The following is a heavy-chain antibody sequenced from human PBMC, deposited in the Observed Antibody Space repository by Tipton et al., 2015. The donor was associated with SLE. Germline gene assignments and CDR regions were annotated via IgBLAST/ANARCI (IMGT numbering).Heavy chain of an antibody. CDR1: GGSISSYY. D-gene: IGHD1-7*01. Sequence: TLSLTCTVSGGSISSYYWSWIRQPPGKGLEWIGYIYYSGSTNYNPSLKSRVTISVDTSKNQFSLKLSSVTAADTAVYYCASLGGTATNYWGQGTLVTVSS. J-gene: IGHJ4*02. V-gene: IGHV4-59*08. CDR2: IYYSGST. CDR3: ASLGGTATNY.